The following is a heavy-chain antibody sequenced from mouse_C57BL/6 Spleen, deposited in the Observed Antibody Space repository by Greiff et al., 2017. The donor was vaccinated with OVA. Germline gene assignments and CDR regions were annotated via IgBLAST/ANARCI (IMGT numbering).Heavy chain of an antibody. CDR3: ARRGDSSGYYAMDY. V-gene: IGHV5-17*01. D-gene: IGHD3-2*02. J-gene: IGHJ4*01. CDR2: ISSGSSTI. Sequence: EVKLQESGGGLVKPGGSLKLSCAASGFTFSDYGMHWVRQAPEKGLEWVAYISSGSSTIYYAATVKGRFTISRDNAKNTLFLQMTSLRSEDTAMYYCARRGDSSGYYAMDYWGQGTSVTVSS. CDR1: GFTFSDYG.